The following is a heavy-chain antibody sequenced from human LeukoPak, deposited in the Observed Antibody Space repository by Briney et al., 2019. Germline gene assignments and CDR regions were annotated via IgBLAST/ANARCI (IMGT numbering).Heavy chain of an antibody. Sequence: GGSLRLSCAASGFTFSSYAMSWVRQAPGKGLEWVSAISGSGGSAYYADSVKGRFTISRDNPKNTLYLQMNSLRAEDTAVYYCAKGGGLWFGELFDYWGQGTLVTVSS. D-gene: IGHD3-10*01. V-gene: IGHV3-23*01. J-gene: IGHJ4*02. CDR2: ISGSGGSA. CDR1: GFTFSSYA. CDR3: AKGGGLWFGELFDY.